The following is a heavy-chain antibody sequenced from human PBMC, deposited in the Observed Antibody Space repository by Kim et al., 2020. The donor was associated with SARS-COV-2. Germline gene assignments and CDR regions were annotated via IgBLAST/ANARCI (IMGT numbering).Heavy chain of an antibody. CDR2: INHSGST. CDR1: GGSFSGYY. CDR3: ARGKGYMDV. Sequence: SETLSLTCAVYGGSFSGYYWSWIRQPPGKGLEWIGEINHSGSTNYNPSLKSRVTISVDTSKNQFSLKLSSVTAADTAVYYCARGKGYMDVWGKGTTVTVS. V-gene: IGHV4-34*01. J-gene: IGHJ6*03.